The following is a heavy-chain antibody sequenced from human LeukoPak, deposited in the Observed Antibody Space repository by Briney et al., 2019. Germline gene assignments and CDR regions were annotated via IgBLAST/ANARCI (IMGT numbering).Heavy chain of an antibody. CDR1: GYTFTGYY. V-gene: IGHV1-2*04. D-gene: IGHD6-6*01. Sequence: ASVKVSCKASGYTFTGYYMHWVRRAPGQGLEWMGWINPNSGGTNYAQKFQGWVTMTRDTSISTAYMELSRLRSDDTAVYYCARDRGPSIAARPAAIDYWGQGTLVTVSS. J-gene: IGHJ4*02. CDR3: ARDRGPSIAARPAAIDY. CDR2: INPNSGGT.